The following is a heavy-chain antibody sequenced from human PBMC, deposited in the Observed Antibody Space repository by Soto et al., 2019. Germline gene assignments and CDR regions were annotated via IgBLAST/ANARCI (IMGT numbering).Heavy chain of an antibody. CDR2: ISYDGINK. J-gene: IGHJ6*02. CDR3: ARAWACRWYGTDDMDV. V-gene: IGHV3-30*03. D-gene: IGHD6-13*01. Sequence: GRTRRRPWSLGAFTSSRYGMHWVRNAPGKGLEWVAVISYDGINKYYADSVKGRFTISRDNSKNTLYLQMNILRAEDTAVYYCARAWACRWYGTDDMDVLGPETTVNVS. CDR1: AFTSSRYG.